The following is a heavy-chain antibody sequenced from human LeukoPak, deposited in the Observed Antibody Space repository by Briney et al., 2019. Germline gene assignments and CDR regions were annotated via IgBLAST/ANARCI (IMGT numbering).Heavy chain of an antibody. D-gene: IGHD3-10*01. CDR1: GYTFTGYY. CDR3: ARGLYGSRSYSDY. J-gene: IGHJ4*02. CDR2: VNPNRGGT. Sequence: ASVKVSCKASGYTFTGYYMHWVRQAPGQGLELMGGVNPNRGGTNSPQKFQGRVTMTRDTSISTAYMELSRLRSDDTAVYYCARGLYGSRSYSDYWGQGTLVTVSS. V-gene: IGHV1-2*02.